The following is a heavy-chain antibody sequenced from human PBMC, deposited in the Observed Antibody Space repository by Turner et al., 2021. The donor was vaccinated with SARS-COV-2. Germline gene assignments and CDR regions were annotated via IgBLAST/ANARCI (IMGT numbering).Heavy chain of an antibody. J-gene: IGHJ6*02. CDR2: MSSSSSTI. Sequence: ELQLLEAGGGLVQPGWSLRLSCAAAGFTFSSYRMNWVLPAQGKGLWWVSYMSSSSSTIYYEVAEKGRFTSSRDNAKNSLYLKMNSMRDEDTAVYYCEKWGFRDFWSGDYRGDDYYGMDVWGQGTTVTVSS. CDR3: EKWGFRDFWSGDYRGDDYYGMDV. D-gene: IGHD3-3*01. CDR1: GFTFSSYR. V-gene: IGHV3-48*02.